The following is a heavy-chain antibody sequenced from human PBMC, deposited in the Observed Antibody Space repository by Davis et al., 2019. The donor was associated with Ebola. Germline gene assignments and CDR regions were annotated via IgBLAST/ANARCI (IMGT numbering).Heavy chain of an antibody. V-gene: IGHV3-7*01. CDR3: TREGGGSWGY. J-gene: IGHJ4*02. CDR1: GFTFSSYS. CDR2: IRQDGSEK. D-gene: IGHD2-15*01. Sequence: GESLKISCAASGFTFSSYSMTWVRQAPGKGLEWVANIRQDGSEKYYVDSVEGRFAISRDNANNSLFLQMNSLRVEDTAVYYCTREGGGSWGYWGQGTLVTVSS.